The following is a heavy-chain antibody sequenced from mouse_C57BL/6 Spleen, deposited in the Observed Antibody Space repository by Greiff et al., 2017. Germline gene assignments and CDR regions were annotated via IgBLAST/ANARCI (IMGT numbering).Heavy chain of an antibody. CDR3: AREEVTTVVAKGYYCDY. D-gene: IGHD1-1*01. J-gene: IGHJ2*01. CDR2: IYPGDGDT. V-gene: IGHV1-80*01. Sequence: QVQLQQSGAELVKPGASVKISCKASGYAFSSYWMNWVKQRPGKGLEWIGQIYPGDGDTNYNGKFNGKGTLTADESSSTAYMQLSSVSTEGSAVYFCAREEVTTVVAKGYYCDYWGQGTTLTVSS. CDR1: GYAFSSYW.